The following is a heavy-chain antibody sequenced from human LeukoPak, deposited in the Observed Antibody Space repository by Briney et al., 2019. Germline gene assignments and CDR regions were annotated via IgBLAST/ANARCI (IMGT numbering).Heavy chain of an antibody. CDR3: ARANISGGIRGATYYYYMDV. J-gene: IGHJ6*03. V-gene: IGHV4-39*07. D-gene: IGHD2-8*02. CDR1: GGSISSSSYY. Sequence: SETLSLTCTVSGGSISSSSYYWGWIRQPPGKGLEWIGSIYYSGSTYYNPSLKSRVTISVDTSKNQFSLKLSSVTAADTAVYYCARANISGGIRGATYYYYMDVWGKGTTVTISS. CDR2: IYYSGST.